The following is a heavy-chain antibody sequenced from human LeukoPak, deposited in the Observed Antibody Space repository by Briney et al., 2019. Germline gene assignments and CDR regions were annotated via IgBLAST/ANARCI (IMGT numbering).Heavy chain of an antibody. J-gene: IGHJ3*02. CDR1: GIIFDSYE. D-gene: IGHD3-16*01. CDR3: VRDKGEEAAFDI. V-gene: IGHV3-48*03. Sequence: GGSLRLSCEGSGIIFDSYELNWVRQAPGKGLEWISYISTSGATTHYAGFAKGRFTISRDNAKKSLYLQMNSLRAEDTGVYYCVRDKGEEAAFDIWGQGTRVIVSS. CDR2: ISTSGATT.